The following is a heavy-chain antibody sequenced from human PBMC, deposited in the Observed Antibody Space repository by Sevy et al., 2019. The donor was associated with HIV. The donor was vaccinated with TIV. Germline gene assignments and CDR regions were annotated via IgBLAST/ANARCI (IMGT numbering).Heavy chain of an antibody. CDR3: ARGGYDFWSGYYNGPNY. Sequence: GGSLRLSCAASGFTFSDFWMTWVRQAPGKGLEWVANINQVGSEKFFVDSVKGRFIISRDNAKNLLSLQMNSLRVEDTGVYFCARGGYDFWSGYYNGPNYWGQGTLVTVSS. V-gene: IGHV3-7*03. D-gene: IGHD3-3*01. J-gene: IGHJ4*02. CDR2: INQVGSEK. CDR1: GFTFSDFW.